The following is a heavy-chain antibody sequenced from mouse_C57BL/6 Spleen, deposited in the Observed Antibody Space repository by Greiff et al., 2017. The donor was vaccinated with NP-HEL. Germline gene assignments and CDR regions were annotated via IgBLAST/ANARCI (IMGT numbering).Heavy chain of an antibody. V-gene: IGHV2-2*01. CDR3: ASSLYGNYDPPFAY. J-gene: IGHJ3*01. D-gene: IGHD2-1*01. Sequence: QVQLQQSGPGLVQPSQSLSITCTVSGFSLTSYGVHWVRQSPGKGLEWLGVIWSGGSTDYNAAFISRLSISKDNSKSQVFFKMNSLQADDTAIYYCASSLYGNYDPPFAYWGQGTLVTVSA. CDR1: GFSLTSYG. CDR2: IWSGGST.